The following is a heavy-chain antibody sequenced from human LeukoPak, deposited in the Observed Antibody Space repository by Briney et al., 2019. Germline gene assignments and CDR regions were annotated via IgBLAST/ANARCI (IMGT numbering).Heavy chain of an antibody. V-gene: IGHV4-34*01. Sequence: SEALSLTCAVYGGSFSGYYWSWIRQPPGKGLEWIGEINHSGSTNYNPSLKSRVTISVDTSKNQFSLKLSSVTAADTAVYCCARGLVGATAGYWGQGTLVTVSS. CDR3: ARGLVGATAGY. J-gene: IGHJ4*02. D-gene: IGHD1-26*01. CDR2: INHSGST. CDR1: GGSFSGYY.